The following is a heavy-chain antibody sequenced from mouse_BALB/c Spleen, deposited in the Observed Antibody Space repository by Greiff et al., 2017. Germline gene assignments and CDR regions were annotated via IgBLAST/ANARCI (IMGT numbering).Heavy chain of an antibody. CDR3: ARGGEDFDY. CDR1: GYTFTSYW. J-gene: IGHJ2*01. CDR2: INPSTGYT. V-gene: IGHV1-7*01. Sequence: QAQLQQSGAELAKPGASVKMSCKASGYTFTSYWMHWVKQRPGQGLEWIGYINPSTGYTEYNQKFKDKATLTADKSSSTAYMQLSSLTSEDSAVYYCARGGEDFDYWGQGTTLTVSS.